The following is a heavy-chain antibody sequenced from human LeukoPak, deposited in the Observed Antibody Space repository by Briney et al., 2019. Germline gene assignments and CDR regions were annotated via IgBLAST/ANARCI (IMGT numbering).Heavy chain of an antibody. Sequence: GGSLRLSCAASGFTFSSYAMSWVRQAPGKGLEWVSAISGSGGSTYYADSVKGRFTISRDNSKKTPYLQMNSLRAEDTAVYYCAKMSRGLVVVVAAHFDYWGQGTLVTVSS. CDR2: ISGSGGST. CDR1: GFTFSSYA. V-gene: IGHV3-23*01. D-gene: IGHD2-15*01. CDR3: AKMSRGLVVVVAAHFDY. J-gene: IGHJ4*02.